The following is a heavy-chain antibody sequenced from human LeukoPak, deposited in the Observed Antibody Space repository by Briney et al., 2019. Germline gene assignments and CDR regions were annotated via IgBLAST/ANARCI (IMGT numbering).Heavy chain of an antibody. D-gene: IGHD6-13*01. CDR1: GGSISSSSYY. Sequence: SETLSLTCTVSGGSISSSSYYWGWLRQPPGKGLEWIGSIYYSGSTYYNPSLKSRVTISVDTSKNQFSLKMSSVTDAAPAGYCCARTQQLGGGSNFGYWGQGTLVTVSS. V-gene: IGHV4-39*07. CDR3: ARTQQLGGGSNFGY. CDR2: IYYSGST. J-gene: IGHJ4*02.